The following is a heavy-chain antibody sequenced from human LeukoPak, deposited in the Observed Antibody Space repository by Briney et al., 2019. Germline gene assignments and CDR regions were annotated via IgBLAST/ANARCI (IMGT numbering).Heavy chain of an antibody. Sequence: SETLSLTCTVSVGSISGYYWSWSRQPPGKGLEWIGYIYYSGTTNYNPSLKSRVTISVDTSKNQFSLKLSSVTAADTAVYYCARSTSDSSRWYYFDYWVQGTLVTVSS. CDR1: VGSISGYY. V-gene: IGHV4-59*01. CDR2: IYYSGTT. CDR3: ARSTSDSSRWYYFDY. J-gene: IGHJ4*02. D-gene: IGHD6-13*01.